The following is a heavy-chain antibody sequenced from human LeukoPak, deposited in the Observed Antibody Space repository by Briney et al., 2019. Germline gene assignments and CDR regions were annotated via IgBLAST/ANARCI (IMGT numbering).Heavy chain of an antibody. CDR3: AGRGSGYYYGMNV. J-gene: IGHJ6*02. V-gene: IGHV3-66*01. D-gene: IGHD3-10*01. CDR2: ISGGGDT. Sequence: GSLRLSCAPSGFTVSSTYMSWVRQAPGKGLEWVSIISGGGDTFYAGSVKGRFTISRDTSKNTLYLQMNDLRAEDTAVYYCAGRGSGYYYGMNVWGQGTTVTVSS. CDR1: GFTVSSTY.